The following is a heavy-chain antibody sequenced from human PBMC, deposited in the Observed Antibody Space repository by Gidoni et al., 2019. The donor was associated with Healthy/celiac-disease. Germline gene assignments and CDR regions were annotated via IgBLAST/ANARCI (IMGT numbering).Heavy chain of an antibody. CDR1: GSTFTGYY. Sequence: QVQLVQSRAEVKKPGASVKVSCKASGSTFTGYYMHRVRQPPGQGLEWMGWINPNSGGTNYAQKFQGRVPMTRDTSISTAYMELSRLRSDDKAVYYCARDGGRSMDHYYYYYGMDVWGQGTTVTVS. V-gene: IGHV1-2*02. CDR3: ARDGGRSMDHYYYYYGMDV. J-gene: IGHJ6*02. D-gene: IGHD2-15*01. CDR2: INPNSGGT.